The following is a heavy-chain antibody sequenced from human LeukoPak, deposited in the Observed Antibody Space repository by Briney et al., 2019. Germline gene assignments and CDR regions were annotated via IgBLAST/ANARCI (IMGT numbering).Heavy chain of an antibody. CDR1: AGSLSGYY. D-gene: IGHD3-22*01. CDR3: ARPYYDSSGYYYDELNYFDY. J-gene: IGHJ4*02. CDR2: INDGGST. V-gene: IGHV4-34*01. Sequence: SETLSLTCGVYAGSLSGYYWSWIRQPPGKGLEWIGEINDGGSTIYNPSLKSRVTISVDTSNNQVSLKLNSVTAADTAVYYCARPYYDSSGYYYDELNYFDYWGQGTLVTVSS.